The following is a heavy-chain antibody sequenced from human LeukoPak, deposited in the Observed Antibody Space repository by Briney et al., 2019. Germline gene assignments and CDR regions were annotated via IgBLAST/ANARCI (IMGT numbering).Heavy chain of an antibody. CDR1: GGSISSSSYY. CDR2: IYYSGST. V-gene: IGHV4-39*01. Sequence: SETLSLTCTVSGGSISSSSYYWGWIRQPPGKGLEWIGSIYYSGSTYYNPSLKSRVTISVDTSKNQFSLKLSSVTAADTAVYYCARHPNYYDSSGYYQRPENAFDIWGQGTMVTVPS. D-gene: IGHD3-22*01. J-gene: IGHJ3*02. CDR3: ARHPNYYDSSGYYQRPENAFDI.